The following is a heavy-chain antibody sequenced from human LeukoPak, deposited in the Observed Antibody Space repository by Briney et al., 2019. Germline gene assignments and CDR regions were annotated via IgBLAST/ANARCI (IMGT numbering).Heavy chain of an antibody. D-gene: IGHD3-10*01. V-gene: IGHV3-23*01. Sequence: PGGSLRLSCAASGFTFSSYAMSWVRQAPGKGLEWVPAISGSGGSTYYADSVKGRFTISRDNSKNTLYLQMNSLRAEDTAVYYCARQGASYYGSGRLDWFNAWGQGTLVTVSS. J-gene: IGHJ5*02. CDR3: ARQGASYYGSGRLDWFNA. CDR2: ISGSGGST. CDR1: GFTFSSYA.